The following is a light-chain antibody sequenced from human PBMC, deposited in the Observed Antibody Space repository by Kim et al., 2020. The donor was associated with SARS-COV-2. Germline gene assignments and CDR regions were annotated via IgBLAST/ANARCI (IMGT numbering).Light chain of an antibody. CDR2: GVT. CDR3: CSYAGRNTFAV. J-gene: IGLJ1*01. CDR1: SRDVGSYNL. V-gene: IGLV2-23*02. Sequence: QSVLTQPASVSGSPGQSITISCTGTSRDVGSYNLVSWYQHHPGKAPKVLIYGVTQRPSGVSTRFSGSRSGNTASLTISGLQAEDAADYYCCSYAGRNTFAVFGTGTKVTVL.